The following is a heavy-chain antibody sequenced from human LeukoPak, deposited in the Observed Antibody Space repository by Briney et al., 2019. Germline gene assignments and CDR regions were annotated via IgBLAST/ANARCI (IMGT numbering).Heavy chain of an antibody. Sequence: ASVKVSCKASGGTFSSYAMHWVRQAPGQRLEWMGWINAGNGNTKYSREFQGRVTITRDTSASTAYMELSSLRSEDMAVYYCARDRAYYYDSSGYYRNDAFDIWGQGTMVTVSS. D-gene: IGHD3-22*01. CDR2: INAGNGNT. CDR1: GGTFSSYA. CDR3: ARDRAYYYDSSGYYRNDAFDI. V-gene: IGHV1-3*03. J-gene: IGHJ3*02.